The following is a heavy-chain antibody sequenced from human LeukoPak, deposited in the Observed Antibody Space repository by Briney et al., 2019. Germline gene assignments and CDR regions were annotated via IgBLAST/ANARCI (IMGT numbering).Heavy chain of an antibody. CDR2: IYYSGST. D-gene: IGHD2-2*01. CDR3: ARSVVVPAAIQIDY. Sequence: PSETLSLTCTVSGGSISSYYWSWIRQPPGKGLEWIGYIYYSGSTNYNPSLKSRVTISVDTSKNQFSLKLSSVTAADTAVYYCARSVVVPAAIQIDYWGQGTLVTVSS. V-gene: IGHV4-59*12. CDR1: GGSISSYY. J-gene: IGHJ4*02.